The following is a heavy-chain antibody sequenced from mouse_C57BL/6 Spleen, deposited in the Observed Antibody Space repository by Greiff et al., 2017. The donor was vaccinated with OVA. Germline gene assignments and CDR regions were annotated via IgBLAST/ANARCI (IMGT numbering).Heavy chain of an antibody. J-gene: IGHJ1*03. CDR2: ISSGSSTI. CDR3: ARDYYEWYFDV. Sequence: DVHLVESGGGLVKPGGSLKLSCAASGFTFSDYGMHWVRQAPEKGLEWVAYISSGSSTIYYADTVKGRFTISRDNAKNTLFLQMTSLRSEDTAMYYCARDYYEWYFDVWGTGTTVTVSS. V-gene: IGHV5-17*01. CDR1: GFTFSDYG. D-gene: IGHD1-1*01.